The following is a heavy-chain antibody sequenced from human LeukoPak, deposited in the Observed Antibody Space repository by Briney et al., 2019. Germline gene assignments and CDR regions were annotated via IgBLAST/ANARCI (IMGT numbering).Heavy chain of an antibody. Sequence: SVKVSCKASGGTFSSYAISWVRQAPAQGLEWMGRIIPIFGTANYAQKFQGRVTITTDESTSPAYLELSSLRSEDTAVYYCARAPRDSGYDGWGQGTLVTVSS. CDR2: IIPIFGTA. J-gene: IGHJ4*02. CDR3: ARAPRDSGYDG. D-gene: IGHD5-12*01. CDR1: GGTFSSYA. V-gene: IGHV1-69*05.